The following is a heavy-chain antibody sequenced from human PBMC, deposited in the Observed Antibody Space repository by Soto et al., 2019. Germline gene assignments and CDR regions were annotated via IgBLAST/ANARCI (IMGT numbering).Heavy chain of an antibody. V-gene: IGHV1-8*01. CDR1: GYTFTSYD. CDR2: MNPNSGNT. Sequence: QVQLVQSGAEVKKPGASVKVSCKASGYTFTSYDINWVRQATGQGLEWRGWMNPNSGNTGYAQKFQGRVTMTRNTSISTAYMELSSLRSEDTAVYYCARVLAAAGTGWFDPWGQGTLVTVSS. J-gene: IGHJ5*02. D-gene: IGHD6-13*01. CDR3: ARVLAAAGTGWFDP.